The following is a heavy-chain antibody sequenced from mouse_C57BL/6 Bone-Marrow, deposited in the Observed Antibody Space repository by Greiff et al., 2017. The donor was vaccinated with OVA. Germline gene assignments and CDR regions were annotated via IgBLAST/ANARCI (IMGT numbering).Heavy chain of an antibody. J-gene: IGHJ2*01. CDR3: ARSRFSTTVVAPPYYFDY. CDR1: GFNIKNTY. Sequence: VQLQQSVAELVRPGASVKLSCTASGFNIKNTYMHWVKQRPEQGLEWIGRIDPANGNTKYAPKFQGKATITADTSSNTAYLQLSSLTSEDTAIYYCARSRFSTTVVAPPYYFDYWGQGTTLTVSS. D-gene: IGHD1-1*01. V-gene: IGHV14-3*01. CDR2: IDPANGNT.